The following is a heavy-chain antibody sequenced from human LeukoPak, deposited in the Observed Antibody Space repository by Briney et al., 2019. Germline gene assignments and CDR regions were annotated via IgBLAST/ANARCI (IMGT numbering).Heavy chain of an antibody. CDR3: AKEYYGGNSDAFDI. D-gene: IGHD4-23*01. Sequence: GGSLRLSCAASGFTFSSYAMSWVRQAPGKGLEWVSGISGSSDSTYYADSAKGRFTISRDNSENTLYLQMNSLRAEDTALYYCAKEYYGGNSDAFDIWGQGTMVTVSS. CDR2: ISGSSDST. V-gene: IGHV3-23*01. J-gene: IGHJ3*02. CDR1: GFTFSSYA.